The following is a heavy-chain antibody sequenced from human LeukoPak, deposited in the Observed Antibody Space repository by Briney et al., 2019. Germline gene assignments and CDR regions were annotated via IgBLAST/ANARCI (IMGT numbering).Heavy chain of an antibody. CDR3: ARRGAWQWLGIVY. V-gene: IGHV4-39*01. D-gene: IGHD6-19*01. CDR2: IYFSGST. CDR1: GGSISSRSYY. J-gene: IGHJ4*02. Sequence: SETLSLTCTVSGGSISSRSYYWGWIRQPPGKGLEWIGSIYFSGSTYYNPSLDSRVTISLDTSKNQFSLRLTSVTAADTAVYYCARRGAWQWLGIVYRGQGTLVTVSS.